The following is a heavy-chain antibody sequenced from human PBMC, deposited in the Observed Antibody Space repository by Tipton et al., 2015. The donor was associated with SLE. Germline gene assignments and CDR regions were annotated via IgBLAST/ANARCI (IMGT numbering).Heavy chain of an antibody. V-gene: IGHV3-48*03. J-gene: IGHJ4*02. CDR1: YFIFSNYE. CDR3: AAAAGRW. D-gene: IGHD6-13*01. CDR2: ISTSGTTV. Sequence: SLRLSCAASYFIFSNYEMNWVRQAPGKGLEWVSYISTSGTTVFYADSVKGRFTISRDNAKNSLFLQMNRLRAEDTALYYCAAAAGRWWGQGTLVTVSS.